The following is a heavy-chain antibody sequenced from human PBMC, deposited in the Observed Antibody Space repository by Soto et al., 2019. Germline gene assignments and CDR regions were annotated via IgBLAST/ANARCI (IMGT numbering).Heavy chain of an antibody. CDR3: ARGLPGYDFWSGYPYYYYYYMDV. Sequence: QVQLQESGPGLVKPSETLSLTCTVSGGSISSYYWSWIRQPPGKGLEWIGYIYYSGSTNYNPSLTRRVTISVATSKNQSSLKLSSVTAADTAVYYCARGLPGYDFWSGYPYYYYYYMDVWGKGTTVTVSS. CDR2: IYYSGST. D-gene: IGHD3-3*01. V-gene: IGHV4-59*08. J-gene: IGHJ6*03. CDR1: GGSISSYY.